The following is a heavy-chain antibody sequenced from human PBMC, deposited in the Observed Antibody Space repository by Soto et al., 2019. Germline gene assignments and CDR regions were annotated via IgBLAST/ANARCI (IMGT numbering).Heavy chain of an antibody. CDR1: XXXFTSYA. CDR3: ARGPSLGAGYSXSRYNWFDP. CDR2: VNAGNGNT. Sequence: VXXXCKASXXXFTSYARHGGXQAPGQRLEWMGWVNAGNGNTKYSQKFXGRVTITRDTSASTAYMELSRLRSEDTALYYCARGPSLGAGYSXSRYNWFDPWGQGTLVTVSS. J-gene: IGHJ5*02. D-gene: IGHD6-13*01. V-gene: IGHV1-3*01.